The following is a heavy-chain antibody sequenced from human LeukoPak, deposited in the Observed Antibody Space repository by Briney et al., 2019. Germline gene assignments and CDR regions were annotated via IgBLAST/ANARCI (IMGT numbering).Heavy chain of an antibody. D-gene: IGHD1-26*01. V-gene: IGHV4-39*01. CDR1: GGSISSSSYY. CDR2: IYYSGST. Sequence: EPLSLTCTVSGGSISSSSYYWGWIRQPPGKRLEWIGSIYYSGSTYYNPSLKSRVTISVDTSKNQFSLKLSSVTAADTAVYYGARRDGGSYYWFDYWGQGTLVTVSS. CDR3: ARRDGGSYYWFDY. J-gene: IGHJ4*02.